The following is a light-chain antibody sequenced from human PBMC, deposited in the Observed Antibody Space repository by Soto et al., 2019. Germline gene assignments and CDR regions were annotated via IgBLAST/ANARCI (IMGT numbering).Light chain of an antibody. CDR2: SNN. J-gene: IGLJ7*01. CDR1: SSNIGSNT. V-gene: IGLV1-44*01. CDR3: ASCDDSLNGAV. Sequence: QSVLTQPPSASGTPGQRVTISCSGSSSNIGSNTVNWYLQLPGTAPKLLIYSNNQRPSGVPVRFSGSKSGISASLAISGLQSEDEADYYCASCDDSLNGAVFGGGTQLTVL.